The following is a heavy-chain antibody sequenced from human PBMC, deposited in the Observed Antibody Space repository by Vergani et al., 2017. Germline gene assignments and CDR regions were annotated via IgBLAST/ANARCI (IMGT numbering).Heavy chain of an antibody. Sequence: EVQLVQSGAEVKKPGATMKISCKVSGYTFPDHYMHWVTQAPGKGLEWMGLVDPEDGETIYAEKFKGRVTIAADTSKDTAHVELSSLRSEETAVYYCATPQTVTTGGMEVWGQGTTVIVSS. D-gene: IGHD4-17*01. CDR3: ATPQTVTTGGMEV. J-gene: IGHJ6*02. V-gene: IGHV1-69-2*01. CDR1: GYTFPDHY. CDR2: VDPEDGET.